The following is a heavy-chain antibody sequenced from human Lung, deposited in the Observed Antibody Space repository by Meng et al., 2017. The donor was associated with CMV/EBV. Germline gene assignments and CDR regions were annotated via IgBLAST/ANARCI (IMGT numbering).Heavy chain of an antibody. J-gene: IGHJ6*02. CDR3: ARERLLREPPYYGMDV. D-gene: IGHD3-10*01. CDR2: INPSSGGT. V-gene: IGHV1-2*02. Sequence: ASXXVSXKASGYTFTAYYMHWVRQAPGQGLEWMGWINPSSGGTIYAQNFQGRVTMTTDTSNSTAYMEVSRLTSDDTAVYYCARERLLREPPYYGMDVWGQGTTVTVSS. CDR1: GYTFTAYY.